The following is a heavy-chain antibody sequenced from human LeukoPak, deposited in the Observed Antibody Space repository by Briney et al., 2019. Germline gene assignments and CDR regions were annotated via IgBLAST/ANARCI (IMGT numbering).Heavy chain of an antibody. D-gene: IGHD3-22*01. J-gene: IGHJ4*02. V-gene: IGHV3-11*01. CDR1: GFNLNDYY. Sequence: PGGSLRLSCAASGFNLNDYYMSWIRQAPGKGLEWISYITSSGSQYYSDSVKGRFTISRDAASKSLYLQMKSLRLEDTAVYFCTRDQDAGYALGYWGQGTLVTVSS. CDR2: ITSSGSQ. CDR3: TRDQDAGYALGY.